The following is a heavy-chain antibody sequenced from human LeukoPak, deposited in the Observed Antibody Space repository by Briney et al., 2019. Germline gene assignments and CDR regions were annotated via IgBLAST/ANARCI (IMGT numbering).Heavy chain of an antibody. CDR1: GGSISSYY. CDR2: IYYSGST. CDR3: ARATRIAAAGTGPVDY. J-gene: IGHJ4*02. Sequence: SETLSLTCTVSGGSISSYYWSWIRQPPGKGLEWFGYIYYSGSTNYNPSLKSRVTISVDTSKNQSSLKLSSVTAADTAVYYCARATRIAAAGTGPVDYWGQGTLATVSS. V-gene: IGHV4-59*01. D-gene: IGHD6-13*01.